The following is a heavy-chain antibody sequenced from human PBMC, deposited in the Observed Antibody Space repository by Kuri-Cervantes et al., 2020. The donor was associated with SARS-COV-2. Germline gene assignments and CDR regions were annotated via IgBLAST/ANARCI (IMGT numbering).Heavy chain of an antibody. CDR3: ARPERFFGVVIPQGGAFDI. D-gene: IGHD3-3*01. J-gene: IGHJ3*02. Sequence: SVKVSCKASGGTFSSYAISWVRQAPGQGLEWMGGIIPIFGTAGYAQKFQGRVTITADESTSTAYMELSSLRSEDTAVYYCARPERFFGVVIPQGGAFDIWGQGTMVTVSS. CDR1: GGTFSSYA. CDR2: IIPIFGTA. V-gene: IGHV1-69*13.